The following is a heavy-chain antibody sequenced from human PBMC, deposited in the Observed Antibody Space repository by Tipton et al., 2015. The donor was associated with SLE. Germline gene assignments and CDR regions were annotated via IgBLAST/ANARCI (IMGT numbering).Heavy chain of an antibody. J-gene: IGHJ3*02. Sequence: TLSLTCTVSGGSVSSGDNYWSWIRQPPGKGLEWIGYIYYSGSTNYNPSLKSRVTISVDTSKNQFSLKLSSVTAADTAVYYCARGSGGTYCDAFDIWGQGTLVTVSS. CDR3: ARGSGGTYCDAFDI. D-gene: IGHD1-26*01. V-gene: IGHV4-61*08. CDR2: IYYSGST. CDR1: GGSVSSGDNY.